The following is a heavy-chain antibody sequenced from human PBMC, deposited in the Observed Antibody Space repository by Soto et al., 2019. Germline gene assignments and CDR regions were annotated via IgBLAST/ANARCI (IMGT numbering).Heavy chain of an antibody. Sequence: SETLSLTCTVSGDSISSSSYYWSWIRQHPGKGLEWIGYIHYSGNTRYNPSLKSRLTISVDTSKNQFSLMLSSLTAADTAVYFCARARVPYSSTSYRYDYYGMDIWGQGTTVTVSS. CDR2: IHYSGNT. CDR1: GDSISSSSYY. D-gene: IGHD6-13*01. V-gene: IGHV4-31*03. CDR3: ARARVPYSSTSYRYDYYGMDI. J-gene: IGHJ6*02.